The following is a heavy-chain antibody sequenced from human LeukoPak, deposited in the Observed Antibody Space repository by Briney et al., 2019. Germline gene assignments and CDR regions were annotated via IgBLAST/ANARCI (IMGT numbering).Heavy chain of an antibody. Sequence: SLSLSRSVSGLTHRRCAMHWVRHPPTRAREYVSAIRCNGDSTYRTDSVKGILTISRGDSNKTLYLQRSRLRGECTAVYYCVKGKTMVPTSYSDYGGEGTLVTVSS. CDR2: IRCNGDST. J-gene: IGHJ4*02. CDR3: VKGKTMVPTSYSDY. V-gene: IGHV3-64D*06. D-gene: IGHD4/OR15-4a*01. CDR1: GLTHRRCA.